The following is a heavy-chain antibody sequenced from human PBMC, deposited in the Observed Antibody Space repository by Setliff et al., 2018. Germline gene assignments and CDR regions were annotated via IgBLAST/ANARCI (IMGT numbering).Heavy chain of an antibody. CDR2: VNPKNGGI. J-gene: IGHJ3*02. CDR3: ERPRSNYNRGAFSI. V-gene: IGHV1-2*06. Sequence: ASVKVSCKASGYSFIDYYIHWVRQAPGQGPEWMGRVNPKNGGILYSQKFEGRVSMTGDRTISTVYMDLRSLTFDDTAVYYCERPRSNYNRGAFSIWGQGTMVTVSS. D-gene: IGHD3-10*01. CDR1: GYSFIDYY.